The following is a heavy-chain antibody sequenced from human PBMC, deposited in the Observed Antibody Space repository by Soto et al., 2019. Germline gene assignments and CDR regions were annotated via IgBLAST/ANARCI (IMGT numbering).Heavy chain of an antibody. Sequence: ASVKVSCKASGYTFTNYAMHWVRQAPGQRLEWMGWINAGNGNTKYSQKFQGRVTITRDTSASTAYMELSSMRSEDTAVYYCARAYYDFWSGYYPPIDYWGQGTLVTVSS. D-gene: IGHD3-3*01. J-gene: IGHJ4*02. CDR3: ARAYYDFWSGYYPPIDY. CDR2: INAGNGNT. CDR1: GYTFTNYA. V-gene: IGHV1-3*01.